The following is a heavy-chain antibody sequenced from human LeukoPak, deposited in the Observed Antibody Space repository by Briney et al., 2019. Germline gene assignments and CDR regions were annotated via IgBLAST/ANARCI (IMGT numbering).Heavy chain of an antibody. Sequence: SETLSLPCGVSGGSLRSYYRSWIRQPPGKGLEWIRSIYYSGSTNYNPSLKSRVTISVDTSKNQFSLNLTPVTAADTAVYYCARDQGSYDRRLDYWGKGTLVTVSS. V-gene: IGHV4-59*01. CDR2: IYYSGST. CDR3: ARDQGSYDRRLDY. J-gene: IGHJ4*02. D-gene: IGHD5-12*01. CDR1: GGSLRSYY.